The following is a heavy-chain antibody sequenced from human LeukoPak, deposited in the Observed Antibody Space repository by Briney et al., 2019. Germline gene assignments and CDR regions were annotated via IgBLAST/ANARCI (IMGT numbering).Heavy chain of an antibody. CDR2: IYYSGST. D-gene: IGHD6-19*01. CDR1: GGSVSSGSYY. Sequence: PSETLSLTCTVSGGSVSSGSYYWSWIRQPPGKGLEWIGYIYYSGSTNYNPSLKSRVTISVDTSENQFSLKLSSVTAADTAVYYCARDSPGGSSGWYCLDYWGQGTLVTVSS. CDR3: ARDSPGGSSGWYCLDY. V-gene: IGHV4-61*01. J-gene: IGHJ4*02.